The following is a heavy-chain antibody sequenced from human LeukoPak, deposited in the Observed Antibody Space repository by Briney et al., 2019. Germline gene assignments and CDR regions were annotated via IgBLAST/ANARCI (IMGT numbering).Heavy chain of an antibody. J-gene: IGHJ6*03. CDR1: GGSISSGSYY. V-gene: IGHV4-61*02. D-gene: IGHD4-23*01. CDR2: IYTSGST. Sequence: SETLSLTCTVSGGSISSGSYYWSWIRQPAGKGLEWIGRIYTSGSTHYNPSLKSRVTISVDTSKNQFSLKLSSVTAADTAVYYCARDTNYGGNSYMDVWGKGTTVTVSS. CDR3: ARDTNYGGNSYMDV.